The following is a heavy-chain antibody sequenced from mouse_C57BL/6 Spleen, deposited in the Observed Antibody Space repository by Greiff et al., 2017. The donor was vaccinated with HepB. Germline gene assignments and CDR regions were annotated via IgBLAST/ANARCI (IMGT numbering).Heavy chain of an antibody. CDR3: ARDDYDEAY. CDR2: IYPRSGNT. V-gene: IGHV1-81*01. CDR1: GYTFTSYG. J-gene: IGHJ3*01. Sequence: VQLQQSGAELARPGASVKLSCKASGYTFTSYGISWVKQRTGQGLECIGEIYPRSGNTYYNEKFKGKATLTADKSSSTAYMELRSLTSEDSAVYFCARDDYDEAYWGQGTLVTVSA. D-gene: IGHD2-4*01.